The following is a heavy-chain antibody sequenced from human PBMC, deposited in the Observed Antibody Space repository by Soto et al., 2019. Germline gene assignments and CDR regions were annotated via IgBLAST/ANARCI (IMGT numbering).Heavy chain of an antibody. D-gene: IGHD2-15*01. CDR3: EKDTGGYCSGGSCYGPFAY. V-gene: IGHV3-9*01. J-gene: IGHJ4*02. Sequence: EVQLVESGGGLVQPGRSLRLSCAASGFTFDDYAMHWVRQAPGKGLEWVSGISWNSGSIGYADAVKGRFIIARDNAKNSLYLQMNRLRAEDTALYYCEKDTGGYCSGGSCYGPFAYWGQGTLVTVSS. CDR1: GFTFDDYA. CDR2: ISWNSGSI.